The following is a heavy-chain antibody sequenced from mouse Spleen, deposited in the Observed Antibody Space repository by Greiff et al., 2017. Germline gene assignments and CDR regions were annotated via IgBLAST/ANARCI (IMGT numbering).Heavy chain of an antibody. D-gene: IGHD1-2*01. CDR2: INPNNGGT. CDR1: GYTFTDYN. CDR3: ARSSTTAENYFDY. Sequence: EVQLQQSGPELVKPGASVKIPCKASGYTFTDYNMDWVKQSHGKSLEWIGDINPNNGGTIYNQKFKGKATLTVDKSSSTAYMELRSLTSEDTAVYYCARSSTTAENYFDYWGQGTTLTVSS. J-gene: IGHJ2*01. V-gene: IGHV1-18*01.